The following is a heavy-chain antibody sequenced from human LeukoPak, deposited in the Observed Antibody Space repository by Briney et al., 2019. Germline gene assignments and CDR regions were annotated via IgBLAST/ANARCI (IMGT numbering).Heavy chain of an antibody. Sequence: PSETLSLTCAVYGGSFSGYYWSWIRQPPGKGLEWIGEINHSGSTNYNPSLKSRVTISVDTSKNQFSLKLSSVTAADTAVYYCARHGHVMTTVLRWFDPWGQGTLVTVSS. V-gene: IGHV4-34*01. CDR2: INHSGST. CDR1: GGSFSGYY. J-gene: IGHJ5*02. CDR3: ARHGHVMTTVLRWFDP. D-gene: IGHD4-17*01.